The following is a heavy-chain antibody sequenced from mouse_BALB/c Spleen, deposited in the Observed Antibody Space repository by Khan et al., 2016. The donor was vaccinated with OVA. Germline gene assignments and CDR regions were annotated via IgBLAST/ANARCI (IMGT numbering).Heavy chain of an antibody. CDR1: GYSITSDYA. CDR2: ISYSGNT. Sequence: EVKLLESGPGLVKPSQSLSLTCTVTGYSITSDYAWNWIRQFPGNKLEWMGYISYSGNTKYNPSLKSRISVNRDTSKNQIFLQLNSVTAEDTATYYCARVYGGDFDYWGQGTTLTVSS. CDR3: ARVYGGDFDY. V-gene: IGHV3-2*02. J-gene: IGHJ2*01. D-gene: IGHD2-10*02.